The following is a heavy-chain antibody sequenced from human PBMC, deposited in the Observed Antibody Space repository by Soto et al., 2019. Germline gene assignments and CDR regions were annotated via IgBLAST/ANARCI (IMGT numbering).Heavy chain of an antibody. CDR2: IWHDGSTT. CDR3: ARDVETTKANYYYYGMDV. Sequence: QEQLVESGGGVVQPGRSLRLSCAAYGFSFSSYAMHWVRQAPGKGLEWVALIWHDGSTTSYADSVKGRFTISRDNSKNTHYLQMNNLRAEDTAVYYCARDVETTKANYYYYGMDVWGRGTPVTVSS. J-gene: IGHJ6*02. V-gene: IGHV3-33*01. D-gene: IGHD5-18*01. CDR1: GFSFSSYA.